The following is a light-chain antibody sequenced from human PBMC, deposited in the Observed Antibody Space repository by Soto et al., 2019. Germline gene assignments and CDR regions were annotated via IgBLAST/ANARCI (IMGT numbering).Light chain of an antibody. CDR1: QSLLHSNGYNY. CDR3: MQPLQSWT. V-gene: IGKV2-28*01. J-gene: IGKJ1*01. CDR2: LGS. Sequence: DIVMTQSPLSLPVTPGEPASISCRSSQSLLHSNGYNYLDWYLQKPAQSPQLLIYLGSNRASGVPDRFSGSGSGTDFTLKISRVEAEDVGVYYCMQPLQSWTFGKGTKVDI.